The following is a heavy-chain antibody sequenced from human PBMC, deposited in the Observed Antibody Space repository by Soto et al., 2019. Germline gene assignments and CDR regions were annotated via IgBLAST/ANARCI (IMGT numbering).Heavy chain of an antibody. J-gene: IGHJ4*02. Sequence: SETLSLTCSVSDGSISRSSYYWGWIRQPPGKGLEWIGNIDYSGSTYYNPSLKSRLTISVDTSKRQFSLRLTSVTAADTAVYYCARLDLVVYAAFDYWGQGALVTVSS. CDR3: ARLDLVVYAAFDY. CDR1: DGSISRSSYY. V-gene: IGHV4-39*01. CDR2: IDYSGST. D-gene: IGHD2-15*01.